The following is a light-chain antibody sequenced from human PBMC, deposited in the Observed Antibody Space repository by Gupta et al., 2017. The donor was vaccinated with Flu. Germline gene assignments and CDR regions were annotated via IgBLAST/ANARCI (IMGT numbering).Light chain of an antibody. CDR2: WAS. CDR3: EQYDSTPYT. Sequence: SLGERATINCRSSQSILYSSDNKNYLAWYQQKPGQPPKRLIYWASTRASGVPDRFSGSGSGTDFSLTISSLQAEDVAVYYCEQYDSTPYTFGQGTKLEVK. J-gene: IGKJ2*01. V-gene: IGKV4-1*01. CDR1: QSILYSSDNKNY.